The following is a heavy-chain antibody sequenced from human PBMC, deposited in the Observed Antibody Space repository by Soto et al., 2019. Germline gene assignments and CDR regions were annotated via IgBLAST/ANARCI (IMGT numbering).Heavy chain of an antibody. CDR2: IRGKANSYAT. D-gene: IGHD4-17*01. CDR3: TRHVSGDYDPPFDY. CDR1: GFTFSGST. J-gene: IGHJ4*02. Sequence: GGSLRLSCAASGFTFSGSTIHWVRQASGKGLEWIGRIRGKANSYATDYAASVKGGFTISRDDSKNTAYLQMNSLKTEDTAVYYCTRHVSGDYDPPFDYWGQGTLVTVSS. V-gene: IGHV3-73*01.